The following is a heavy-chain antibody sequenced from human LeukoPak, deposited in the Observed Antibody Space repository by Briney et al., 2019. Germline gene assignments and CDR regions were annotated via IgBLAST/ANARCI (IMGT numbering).Heavy chain of an antibody. D-gene: IGHD3-22*01. CDR1: GFTFSNYA. CDR2: ISGSGGNT. CDR3: AKMGTYESSGYYGMDV. J-gene: IGHJ6*02. V-gene: IGHV3-23*01. Sequence: GGSLRLSCAASGFTFSNYAMSWVRQAPGKGLEWVSTISGSGGNTYYADSVKGRFTISRDNSKNTLYLQMNSLRAEDTAVYYCAKMGTYESSGYYGMDVWGQGTTVTVSS.